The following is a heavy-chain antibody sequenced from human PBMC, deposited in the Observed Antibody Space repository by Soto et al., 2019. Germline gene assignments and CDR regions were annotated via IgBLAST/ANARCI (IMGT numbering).Heavy chain of an antibody. CDR1: GYTFTSYG. J-gene: IGHJ3*02. Sequence: APVKVSRKASGYTFTSYGISWVRQAPGQGLEWMGWISAYNGNTNYAQKLQGRVTMTTDTSTSTAYMELRSLRSDDTAVYYCARDQGSGWDHDAFDIWGQGTMVTVSS. CDR3: ARDQGSGWDHDAFDI. D-gene: IGHD6-19*01. V-gene: IGHV1-18*01. CDR2: ISAYNGNT.